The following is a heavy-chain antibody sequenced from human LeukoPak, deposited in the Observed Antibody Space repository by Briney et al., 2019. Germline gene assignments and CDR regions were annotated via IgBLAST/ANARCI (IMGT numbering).Heavy chain of an antibody. CDR2: ISYDGSNK. D-gene: IGHD6-19*01. J-gene: IGHJ4*02. CDR3: ARDEIENSGWLGGPDY. CDR1: GFTFSSYA. V-gene: IGHV3-30-3*01. Sequence: PGGSLRLSCAASGFTFSSYAMHWVRQAPGKGLEWVAVISYDGSNKYYADSVKGRFTISSDNSKNTLYLQMNSLRAEDTAVYYCARDEIENSGWLGGPDYWGQGTLVTVSS.